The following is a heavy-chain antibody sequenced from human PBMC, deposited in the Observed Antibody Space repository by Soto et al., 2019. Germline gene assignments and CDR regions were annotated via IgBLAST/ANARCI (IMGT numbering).Heavy chain of an antibody. CDR3: ARDLLGYSAARSGMDV. V-gene: IGHV1-46*01. CDR1: GYTFTTYY. Sequence: QVQLVQSGAEVKKTGASVKVSCKTSGYTFTTYYVHWVRQAPGQGLEWMGIINPSGGDTRYAQKFQGRVTMTRDTSTSTVYIELSSLRSEDTAMYYCARDLLGYSAARSGMDVWGQGTTVTVSS. CDR2: INPSGGDT. D-gene: IGHD3-22*01. J-gene: IGHJ6*02.